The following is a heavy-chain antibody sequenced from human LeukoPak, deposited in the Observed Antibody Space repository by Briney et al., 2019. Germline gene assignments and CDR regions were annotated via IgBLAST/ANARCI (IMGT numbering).Heavy chain of an antibody. Sequence: SQPLSLTCAVSGGSINRGGYFWRWIPQPPGKGLEWMGYIHHSGSTYYNPSLKSRVTMSVDRSKNHFSLKLNSVTAADTAVYYCARGYGTFDFWGQGILVTVSS. CDR2: IHHSGST. V-gene: IGHV4-30-2*01. CDR3: ARGYGTFDF. J-gene: IGHJ4*02. CDR1: GGSINRGGYF. D-gene: IGHD5-18*01.